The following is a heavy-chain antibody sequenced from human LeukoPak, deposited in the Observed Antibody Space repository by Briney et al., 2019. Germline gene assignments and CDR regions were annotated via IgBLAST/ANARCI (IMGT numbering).Heavy chain of an antibody. J-gene: IGHJ4*02. CDR1: GYPFSRFL. CDR2: ISAHNGDT. CDR3: SREVLKKHPLD. Sequence: ASVRVSCKTSGYPFSRFLISWVRQAPGQGLEWMGWISAHNGDTKYAQRVKDRLTMTTDTSTSTAYMELRSLTPNDTAVYYCSREVLKKHPLDWGQGTLVTVSS. V-gene: IGHV1-18*01.